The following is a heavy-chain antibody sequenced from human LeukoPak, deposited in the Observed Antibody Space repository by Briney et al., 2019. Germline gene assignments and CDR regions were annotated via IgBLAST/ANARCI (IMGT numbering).Heavy chain of an antibody. CDR1: GFRFSSYG. CDR2: IRYDGINE. CDR3: VRALTGTDDF. D-gene: IGHD1-7*01. V-gene: IGHV3-30*02. Sequence: GGSLRLSCAASGFRFSSYGMHWVRQAPGKGPDWVAYIRYDGINEYYADSVKGRFTISRDLSKNTLFLQMNSLRVEDTAVYYCVRALTGTDDFWGQGTLVTVSS. J-gene: IGHJ4*02.